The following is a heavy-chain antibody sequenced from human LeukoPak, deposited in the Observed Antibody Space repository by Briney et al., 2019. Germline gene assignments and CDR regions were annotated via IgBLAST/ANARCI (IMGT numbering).Heavy chain of an antibody. V-gene: IGHV4-39*01. D-gene: IGHD5-18*01. Sequence: SETLSLTCTVSGDSIGSSSYYWAWIRQPPGKGLEWIGSIYYSGSTYYTPSLKSRVTISIETSKNKLSLKVSSVTAADTAVYYCARQTWIELWHFDYWGQGALVTVSS. CDR3: ARQTWIELWHFDY. CDR2: IYYSGST. J-gene: IGHJ4*02. CDR1: GDSIGSSSYY.